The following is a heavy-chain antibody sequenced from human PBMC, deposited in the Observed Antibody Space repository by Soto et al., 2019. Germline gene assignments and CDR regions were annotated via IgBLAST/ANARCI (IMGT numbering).Heavy chain of an antibody. Sequence: PGGSLRLSCAASGFTFSSYSMNWVRQAPGKGLEWVSSISSSSSYIYYADSVKGRFTISRDNAKNSLYLQMNSLRAEDTAVYYCARVTYYYDSSGSNWFDPWGQGTLVTVSS. J-gene: IGHJ5*02. CDR3: ARVTYYYDSSGSNWFDP. CDR1: GFTFSSYS. V-gene: IGHV3-21*01. CDR2: ISSSSSYI. D-gene: IGHD3-22*01.